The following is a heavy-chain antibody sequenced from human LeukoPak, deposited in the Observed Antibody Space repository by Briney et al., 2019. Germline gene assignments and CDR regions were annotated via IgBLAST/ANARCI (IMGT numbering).Heavy chain of an antibody. CDR1: GGSISSSSCY. V-gene: IGHV4-39*01. J-gene: IGHJ4*02. CDR3: TRQGSLGTSGYDY. Sequence: SETLSLTCTVPGGSISSSSCYWGWIRQPPGKGLEWIGRFYYSGSTYYNPSLKSRVTISVDTSKNQFSLKLSSVTAADTAVYYCTRQGSLGTSGYDYWGQGTLVTVSS. D-gene: IGHD1-7*01. CDR2: FYYSGST.